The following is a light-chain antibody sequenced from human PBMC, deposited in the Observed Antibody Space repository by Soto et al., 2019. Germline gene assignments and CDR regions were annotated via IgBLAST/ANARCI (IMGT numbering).Light chain of an antibody. CDR2: WAS. V-gene: IGKV4-1*01. J-gene: IGKJ2*01. CDR1: RSLLYSSNTKNY. CDR3: QQYYSTPYT. Sequence: DIVMTQSPDSLAVSLGERATIKCKSSRSLLYSSNTKNYLAWYQHRPGQPPKLLFYWASTRESGVPDRFSGGGSGTDFTLTINSLQAEDVAVYYCQQYYSTPYTFGQGTKLEI.